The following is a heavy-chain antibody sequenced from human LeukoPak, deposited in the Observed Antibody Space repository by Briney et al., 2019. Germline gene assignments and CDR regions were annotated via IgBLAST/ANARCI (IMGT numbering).Heavy chain of an antibody. CDR2: IYSGSST. CDR1: GFTVSSNY. V-gene: IGHV3-66*01. Sequence: GGSLRLSCAASGFTVSSNYMSWVRQAPGKGLEWVSVIYSGSSTYYADSVKGRFTISRDNSKNTLYLQMNSLRAEDTAVYHCAIWSLVGAPGNAFDIWGQGTMVTVSS. D-gene: IGHD1-26*01. CDR3: AIWSLVGAPGNAFDI. J-gene: IGHJ3*02.